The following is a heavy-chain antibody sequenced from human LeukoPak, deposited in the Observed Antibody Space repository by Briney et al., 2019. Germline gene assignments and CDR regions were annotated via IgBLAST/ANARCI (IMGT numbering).Heavy chain of an antibody. J-gene: IGHJ4*02. CDR3: TRREVWLGCSSTSCYEFGDDY. V-gene: IGHV3-73*01. CDR1: GFTFSGSA. CDR2: IRSKANSYAT. D-gene: IGHD2-2*01. Sequence: GGSLRLSCAASGFTFSGSAMHWVRQASGKGLEWVGRIRSKANSYATAYAASVKGRFTISRDDSKNTAYLQTNSLKTEDTAVYYCTRREVWLGCSSTSCYEFGDDYWGQGTLVTVSS.